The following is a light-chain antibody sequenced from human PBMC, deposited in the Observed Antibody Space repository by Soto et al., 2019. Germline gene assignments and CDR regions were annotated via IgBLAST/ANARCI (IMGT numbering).Light chain of an antibody. CDR2: EGI. V-gene: IGLV2-23*01. CDR3: CSYAGSSFWV. Sequence: QSALTQPASVSGSPGQSITISCTGTTSDVGSYNLVSWFQQHPGKAPKLMIYEGIKRPSGVSNRFSGSKSGNTASLTISGLQAEDEADYYCCSYAGSSFWVFGGGTKLTVL. CDR1: TSDVGSYNL. J-gene: IGLJ3*02.